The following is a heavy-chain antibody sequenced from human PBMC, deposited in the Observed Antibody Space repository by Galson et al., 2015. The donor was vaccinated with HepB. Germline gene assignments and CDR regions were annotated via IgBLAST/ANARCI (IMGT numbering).Heavy chain of an antibody. CDR2: MNPNSGNI. D-gene: IGHD5-12*01. Sequence: SVKVSCKASGYTFTSYDINWVRQATGQGLEWMGWMNPNSGNIGYAQKFQGRVTMTRNTSISTAYMELSSLRSEDTAVYYCARGGYDWAGYYYYGMDVWGQGTTVTVSS. CDR1: GYTFTSYD. CDR3: ARGGYDWAGYYYYGMDV. J-gene: IGHJ6*02. V-gene: IGHV1-8*01.